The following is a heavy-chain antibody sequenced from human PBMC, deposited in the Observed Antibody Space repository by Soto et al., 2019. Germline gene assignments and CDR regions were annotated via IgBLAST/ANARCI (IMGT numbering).Heavy chain of an antibody. CDR3: ARRTDHASGGRWDV. J-gene: IGHJ4*02. Sequence: QVQLQESGPGLVKPSQALFLICTVSNXSXXGGGFYXSWIRQSPGKGLEWIGYVHNSWSTYYTPTPKSSVTISLNTSKGQFALRLSSVTDADTAVYYXARRTDHASGGRWDVWGQGTLVTVSS. CDR1: NXSXXGGGFY. CDR2: VHNSWST. D-gene: IGHD3-10*01. V-gene: IGHV4-31*03.